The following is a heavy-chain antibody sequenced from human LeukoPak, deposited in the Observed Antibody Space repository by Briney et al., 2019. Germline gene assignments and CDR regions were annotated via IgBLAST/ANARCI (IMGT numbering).Heavy chain of an antibody. CDR1: GGSFSGYY. Sequence: SETLSLTCAVYGGSFSGYYWSWIRQPPGKGLEWIGEINHSGSTNYNPSLKSRVTISVDTSKNQFSLKLSSVTAADTAVYYCARWMGSFCSSTSCSRSGYFDYWGQGTLVTVSS. CDR3: ARWMGSFCSSTSCSRSGYFDY. J-gene: IGHJ4*02. CDR2: INHSGST. D-gene: IGHD2-2*01. V-gene: IGHV4-34*01.